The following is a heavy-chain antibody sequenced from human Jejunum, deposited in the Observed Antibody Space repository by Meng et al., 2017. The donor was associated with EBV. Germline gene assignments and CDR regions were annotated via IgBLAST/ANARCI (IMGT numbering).Heavy chain of an antibody. CDR1: GYTFSRYA. CDR3: ASDISTATFGY. Sequence: QVQLVQSGSELKEPGASVKVSCKASGYTFSRYAMNWVRQAPGQGLEWMGWINTRTGNPAYAQGFTGRFVFSLDTSVSTAYLQISSLKAEDTAVYYCASDISTATFGYWGQGTLVTVSS. J-gene: IGHJ4*02. D-gene: IGHD2-21*02. V-gene: IGHV7-4-1*02. CDR2: INTRTGNP.